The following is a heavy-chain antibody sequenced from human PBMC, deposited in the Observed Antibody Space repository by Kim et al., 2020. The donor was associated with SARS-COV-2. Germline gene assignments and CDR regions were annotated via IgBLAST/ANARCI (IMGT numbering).Heavy chain of an antibody. J-gene: IGHJ5*01. D-gene: IGHD2-2*01. CDR1: GFTFSSYW. Sequence: GGSLRLSCAASGFTFSSYWMHWVRQVPGKGLVWVSRINSDGSSTTYADSVKGRFTISRDNAKNTLYLQMNSLRAEDTAVYYCARAGYCSTVSCLNWFHSWGQGTLVTVSS. V-gene: IGHV3-74*01. CDR2: INSDGSST. CDR3: ARAGYCSTVSCLNWFHS.